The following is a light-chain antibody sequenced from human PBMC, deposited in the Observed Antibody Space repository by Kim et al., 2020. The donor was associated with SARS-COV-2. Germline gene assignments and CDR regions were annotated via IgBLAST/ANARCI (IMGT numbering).Light chain of an antibody. J-gene: IGKJ1*01. CDR2: GAS. Sequence: LSVSPTERAALPCRAGPSVSKLAWYQQRPGQAPRLLIYGASTRATGIPARFSGSGSGTEFTLTISSLQSEDFAVYYCQQYNIWRTFGQGTKVDIK. CDR3: QQYNIWRT. V-gene: IGKV3-15*01. CDR1: PSVSK.